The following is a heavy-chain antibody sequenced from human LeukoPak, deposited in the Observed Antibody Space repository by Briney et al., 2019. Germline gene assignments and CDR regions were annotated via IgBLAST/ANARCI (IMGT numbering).Heavy chain of an antibody. Sequence: GRSLRLSCAASGFTFSSYAMHWVRQAPGKGLEWVAVISYDGSNKYYADSVKGRFTISRDNSKNTLYLQMNSLRAEDTAVYYCARLDGYNSFVFDYWGQGTLVTVSS. CDR1: GFTFSSYA. V-gene: IGHV3-30-3*01. CDR2: ISYDGSNK. CDR3: ARLDGYNSFVFDY. J-gene: IGHJ4*02. D-gene: IGHD5-24*01.